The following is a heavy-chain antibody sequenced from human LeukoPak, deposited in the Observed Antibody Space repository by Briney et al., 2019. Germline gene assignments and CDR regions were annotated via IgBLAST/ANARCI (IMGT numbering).Heavy chain of an antibody. CDR2: TGGSDDNT. CDR1: GFSFNGYA. J-gene: IGHJ4*02. CDR3: TKDLMTGFSSGWYLAY. V-gene: IGHV3-23*01. D-gene: IGHD6-19*01. Sequence: GGSLRLSCEGSGFSFNGYAMSWVRQAPGKGLEWVAVTGGSDDNTHYADSVKGRFSISRDTSENRLFLQMNSLRPDDSALYSCTKDLMTGFSSGWYLAYWGQGTLVTVSS.